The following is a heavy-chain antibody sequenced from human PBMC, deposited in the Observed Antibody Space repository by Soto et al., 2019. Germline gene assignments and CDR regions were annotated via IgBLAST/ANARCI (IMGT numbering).Heavy chain of an antibody. V-gene: IGHV4-39*01. Sequence: SETLSLTCTVSGGSINSTSYYWGWIRQPPGKGLEWIGSIYYSGSTYYNPSLKSRVTISVDTSKNQFSLKLSSVTAADTAVYYCARQGIAVLLKYYFDYWGQGTLGTVSS. J-gene: IGHJ4*02. CDR3: ARQGIAVLLKYYFDY. CDR1: GGSINSTSYY. D-gene: IGHD6-19*01. CDR2: IYYSGST.